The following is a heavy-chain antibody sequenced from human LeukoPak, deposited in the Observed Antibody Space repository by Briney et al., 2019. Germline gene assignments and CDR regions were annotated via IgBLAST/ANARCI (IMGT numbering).Heavy chain of an antibody. Sequence: PSETLSLTCTVSGGSISSGIDYWGWIRQPPGKGLEWIGEINHSGRTNYNPSLKSRVTMSVDTSKNQFSLKLSSVTAADTAVFYCARVEEVVGVNWLDSWGQGTMVTASS. CDR3: ARVEEVVGVNWLDS. CDR1: GGSISSGIDY. D-gene: IGHD1-26*01. CDR2: INHSGRT. V-gene: IGHV4-39*07. J-gene: IGHJ5*01.